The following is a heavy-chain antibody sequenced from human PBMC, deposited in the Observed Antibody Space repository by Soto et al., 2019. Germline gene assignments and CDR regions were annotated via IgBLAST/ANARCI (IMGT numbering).Heavy chain of an antibody. Sequence: EVQLVESGGGLVQPGGSLRLSCAASGFTFSSYTMNWVRQAPGKGLEWVSYISRGSATIYYADSVKGRFTISRDNAKKSLYLQMNSLRAEDTAVYYCARESGYFGSGSPYWGQGTLVTVSS. CDR3: ARESGYFGSGSPY. D-gene: IGHD3-10*01. CDR1: GFTFSSYT. CDR2: ISRGSATI. J-gene: IGHJ4*02. V-gene: IGHV3-48*01.